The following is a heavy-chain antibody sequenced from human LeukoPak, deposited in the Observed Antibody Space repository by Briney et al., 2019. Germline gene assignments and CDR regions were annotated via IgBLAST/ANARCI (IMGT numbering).Heavy chain of an antibody. CDR3: ARRRGWKQQLVYFDY. Sequence: SETLSLTCTVSGGSITSYYWSWIRQPPGKGLVWIGYLFHSGTRRYNPSLKSRVTISADTTKNQIFLTLNSTTAADTAVYYCARRRGWKQQLVYFDYWGQGTLATVSS. V-gene: IGHV4-59*08. CDR1: GGSITSYY. J-gene: IGHJ4*02. CDR2: LFHSGTR. D-gene: IGHD6-13*01.